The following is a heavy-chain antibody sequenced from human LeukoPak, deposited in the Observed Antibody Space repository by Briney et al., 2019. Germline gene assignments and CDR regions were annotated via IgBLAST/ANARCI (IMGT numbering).Heavy chain of an antibody. J-gene: IGHJ3*02. D-gene: IGHD4-17*01. CDR3: ARRGVYGAYDAFDI. CDR1: GGSISSYY. CDR2: IYYSGST. V-gene: IGHV4-59*01. Sequence: SETLSLACTVSGGSISSYYWSWIRQPPGQGRQCIGYIYYSGSTNYNPSLKSRVTISVDTSKNQFPLKLSSVTAADTAVYYCARRGVYGAYDAFDIWGQGTMVTVSS.